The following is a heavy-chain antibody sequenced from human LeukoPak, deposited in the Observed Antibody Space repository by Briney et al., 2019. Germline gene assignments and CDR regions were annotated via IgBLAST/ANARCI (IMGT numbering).Heavy chain of an antibody. CDR2: NYHSGST. V-gene: IGHV4-38-2*02. J-gene: IGHJ4*02. D-gene: IGHD3-22*01. CDR3: ARGYYDSSGLDY. CDR1: GYSLSRGYY. Sequence: PSETLSLTCTVSGYSLSRGYYWGWIGQPPGKGLEWIGNNYHSGSTYYNPSLKSRVTISVDTSKDQFSLKLSTVSAADTAVYYCARGYYDSSGLDYWGQGTLVTVSS.